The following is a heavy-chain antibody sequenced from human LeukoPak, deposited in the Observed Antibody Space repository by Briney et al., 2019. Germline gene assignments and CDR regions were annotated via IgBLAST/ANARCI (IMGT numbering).Heavy chain of an antibody. CDR3: TIPQSGGNWFDP. Sequence: GGSLKLSCAASGFTFSDSAIHWVRQASGKGLEWVGRIRGKGFSDPPAYAASVKDRFTISRDDSESTAYLQMNSLKAEDTAVYYCTIPQSGGNWFDPWGPGTQVTVSS. CDR1: GFTFSDSA. J-gene: IGHJ5*02. D-gene: IGHD3-16*01. CDR2: IRGKGFSDPP. V-gene: IGHV3-73*01.